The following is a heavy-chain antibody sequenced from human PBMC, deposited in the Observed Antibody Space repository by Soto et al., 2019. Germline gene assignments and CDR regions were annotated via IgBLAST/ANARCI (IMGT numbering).Heavy chain of an antibody. Sequence: QVQLVQSGAEVKKPGASVKVSCKASGYTFTSYDINWVRQATGQGLEWMGWMNPNSGNTGYTQKFQGRVTMTRNTPKGTAYGELACLSSEDPPLYYGARGSGGHPDFGTFPPGGRGTLLTVSS. CDR3: ARGSGGHPDFGTFPP. CDR2: MNPNSGNT. D-gene: IGHD3-3*01. J-gene: IGHJ5*02. V-gene: IGHV1-8*01. CDR1: GYTFTSYD.